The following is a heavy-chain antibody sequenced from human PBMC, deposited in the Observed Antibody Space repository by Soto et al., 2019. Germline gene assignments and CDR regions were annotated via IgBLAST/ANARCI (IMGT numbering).Heavy chain of an antibody. V-gene: IGHV1-18*04. Sequence: ASVKVSCKASGYTFNSYGISWVRQAPGQGLEWMGWISAYNGNTNYAQKVQGRVTMTTDTSTSTAYMELRSLRSDDTAVYYCARDLEYQPQYPWGQGTLVTGLL. CDR1: GYTFNSYG. D-gene: IGHD2-2*01. CDR3: ARDLEYQPQYP. J-gene: IGHJ5*02. CDR2: ISAYNGNT.